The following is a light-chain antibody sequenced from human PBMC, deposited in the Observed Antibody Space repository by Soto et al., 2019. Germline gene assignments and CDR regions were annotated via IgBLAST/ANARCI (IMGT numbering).Light chain of an antibody. CDR2: GAS. J-gene: IGKJ1*01. CDR3: QQYVSSGT. Sequence: EIVMTQSPASLSVSQGEIATLSCRASQSVSSTLAWYQQKPGQAPRLLIYGASNRATGIPDRFSGSGSVTDFTLTISRLGPEDFAVYYCQQYVSSGTFGQGTKVDI. V-gene: IGKV3-20*01. CDR1: QSVSST.